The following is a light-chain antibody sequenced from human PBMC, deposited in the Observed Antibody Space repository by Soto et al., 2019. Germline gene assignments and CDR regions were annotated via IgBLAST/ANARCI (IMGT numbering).Light chain of an antibody. V-gene: IGKV1-5*01. CDR2: DAS. J-gene: IGKJ1*01. CDR3: QHYNLSXWT. CDR1: QSISSW. Sequence: DIQMTRSPSTLSASVGDRVTITCRASQSISSWLAWYQQKPGKAPKLLIYDASSLESGVPSRFSGSGSGTDFPLTFTTLLPDFFAPFSSQHYNLSXWTFAQGTKV.